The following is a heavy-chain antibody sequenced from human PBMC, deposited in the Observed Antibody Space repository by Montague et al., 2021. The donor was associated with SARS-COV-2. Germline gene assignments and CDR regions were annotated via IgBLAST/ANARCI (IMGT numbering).Heavy chain of an antibody. D-gene: IGHD3-3*01. Sequence: SETLSLTCAVYGGSFSGYYWSWIRQPPGKGLEWIGEINHSGSTNXXPSLKSRVTISVDTSKNQFSLKLSSVAAADTAVYYCARDVRYYDFWSGRAQTSPDYWGQGTLVTVSS. CDR1: GGSFSGYY. CDR3: ARDVRYYDFWSGRAQTSPDY. V-gene: IGHV4-34*01. CDR2: INHSGST. J-gene: IGHJ4*02.